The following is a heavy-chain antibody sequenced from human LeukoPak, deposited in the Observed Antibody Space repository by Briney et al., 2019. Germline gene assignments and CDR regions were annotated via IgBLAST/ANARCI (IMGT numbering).Heavy chain of an antibody. D-gene: IGHD1-1*01. J-gene: IGHJ4*02. CDR3: ATKFGTTGTTSFLDY. V-gene: IGHV4-4*02. CDR2: IYHSGST. CDR1: GFTFSSYAM. Sequence: GSLRLSCAVSGFTFSSYAMSWVRQPPGKGLEWIGEIYHSGSTNYNPSLKSRVTISVDKSKNQFSLNLTSVTAADTAVYYCATKFGTTGTTSFLDYWGQGTLVAVSS.